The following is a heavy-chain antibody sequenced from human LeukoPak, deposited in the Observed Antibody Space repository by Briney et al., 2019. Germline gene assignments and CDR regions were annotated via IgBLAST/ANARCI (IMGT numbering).Heavy chain of an antibody. CDR3: ARDRVMVRGSFILSRIASDI. V-gene: IGHV4-34*01. CDR1: GGPFSGYY. D-gene: IGHD3-10*01. CDR2: INHSGST. Sequence: SETLSLTCAVYGGPFSGYYWSWVRQPPGKGLEWIGEINHSGSTNYNPSLKSRVTISVDTSKNQFSLKLSSVTAADTAVYYCARDRVMVRGSFILSRIASDIWGQGTMVTVSS. J-gene: IGHJ3*02.